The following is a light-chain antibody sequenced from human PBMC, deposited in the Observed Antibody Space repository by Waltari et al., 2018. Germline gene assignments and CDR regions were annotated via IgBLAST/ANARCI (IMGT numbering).Light chain of an antibody. V-gene: IGKV3-20*01. CDR3: QHYVRLPVT. J-gene: IGKJ1*01. CDR2: GAS. Sequence: EIVLTQSPGTLSLSPGERATLSCRASQSVGRSLAWYQQKPGQAPRLLIYGASIRATGIPDRFSGGGSGTDFSLIISRLEPKDFAAYHCQHYVRLPVTFGQGTKVEIK. CDR1: QSVGRS.